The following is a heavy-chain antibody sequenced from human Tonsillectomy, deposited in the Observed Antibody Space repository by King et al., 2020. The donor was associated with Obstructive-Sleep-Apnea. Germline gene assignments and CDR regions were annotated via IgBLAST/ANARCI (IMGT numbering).Heavy chain of an antibody. J-gene: IGHJ4*02. CDR3: AKDYNYYYGSGSSDLDYFDY. CDR2: SSGSGVST. V-gene: IGHV3-23*04. D-gene: IGHD3-10*01. Sequence: VQLVESGGGLVQPGGSLRLSCAASGFTFSNYAMSRVRQAPVKGREWVSGSSGSGVSTYSADSVKGRFTISRDHSKNTLYLQMNSLRAEDTAVYYCAKDYNYYYGSGSSDLDYFDYWGQGTLVTVSS. CDR1: GFTFSNYA.